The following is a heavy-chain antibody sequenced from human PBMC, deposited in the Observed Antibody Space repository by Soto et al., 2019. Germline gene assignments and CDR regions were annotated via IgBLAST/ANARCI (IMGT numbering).Heavy chain of an antibody. CDR3: ARVLYCSGGGCYSNFDY. D-gene: IGHD2-15*01. CDR2: LSSDGSSA. CDR1: GFTFSGHW. Sequence: EVQLVESGGGLVQPGGSLRLSCGASGFTFSGHWMHWVRQAPGKGLVWVSRLSSDGSSADYADSVKGRFTISRDNTKNTLYLQMNSLRAEDTALYYCARVLYCSGGGCYSNFDYWGQGTLVTVSS. J-gene: IGHJ4*02. V-gene: IGHV3-74*01.